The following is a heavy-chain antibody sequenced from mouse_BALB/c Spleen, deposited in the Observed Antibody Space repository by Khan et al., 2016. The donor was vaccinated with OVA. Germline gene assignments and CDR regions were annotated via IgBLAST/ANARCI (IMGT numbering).Heavy chain of an antibody. CDR3: TRSTFAY. Sequence: QVQLKQSGAELVRPGASVTLSCKASGYTFPDYELHWVKQTPVHGLEWIGVIDPKTGVTAYNQKFKGKATLTADKSSSTAYMELRSLISEDSAVYYCTRSTFAYWGQGTLVTVSA. V-gene: IGHV1-15*01. J-gene: IGHJ3*01. CDR1: GYTFPDYE. CDR2: IDPKTGVT.